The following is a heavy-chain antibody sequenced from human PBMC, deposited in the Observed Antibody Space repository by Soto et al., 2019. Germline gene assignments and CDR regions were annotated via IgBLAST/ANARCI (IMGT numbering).Heavy chain of an antibody. Sequence: EVQLVESGGGLVKPGGSLRLSCAASGFTFSNAWMSWVRQAPGKGLEWVGRIKSKTDGGTTDYAAPVKGRFTISRDDSKNTRYLQMNSLKTEDTAVYYCTSENGYSSSWYSYDAFDIWGQGTMVTVSS. J-gene: IGHJ3*02. CDR2: IKSKTDGGTT. CDR1: GFTFSNAW. CDR3: TSENGYSSSWYSYDAFDI. V-gene: IGHV3-15*01. D-gene: IGHD6-13*01.